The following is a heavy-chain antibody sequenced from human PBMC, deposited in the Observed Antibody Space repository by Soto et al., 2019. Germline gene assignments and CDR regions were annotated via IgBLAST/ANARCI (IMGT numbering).Heavy chain of an antibody. D-gene: IGHD3-3*01. CDR2: ISGSGAGT. CDR3: AKGPTVFGEVISFDYYYGMYV. Sequence: GGSLRLSCTASGFTFSTSAMSWVRQAPGRGLEWVSGISGSGAGTYYAGSVKGRFTISRDNSKNTLYLQMSGLRAEDAAVYYCAKGPTVFGEVISFDYYYGMYVWGQGTPVTVSS. J-gene: IGHJ6*02. CDR1: GFTFSTSA. V-gene: IGHV3-23*01.